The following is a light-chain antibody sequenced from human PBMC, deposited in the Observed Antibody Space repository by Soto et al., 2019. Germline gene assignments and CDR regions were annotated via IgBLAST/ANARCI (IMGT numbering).Light chain of an antibody. CDR3: CSYAGSNNLF. J-gene: IGLJ2*01. Sequence: QSVLTQPASVSGSPGQSITISCTGTSSDVGGYNHVSWYQQHPGKAPKLIIYEVRNRPSGVSNRLSGSKSGNTASLTISGLQADDEADYYCCSYAGSNNLFFGGGTKLTVL. V-gene: IGLV2-14*01. CDR1: SSDVGGYNH. CDR2: EVR.